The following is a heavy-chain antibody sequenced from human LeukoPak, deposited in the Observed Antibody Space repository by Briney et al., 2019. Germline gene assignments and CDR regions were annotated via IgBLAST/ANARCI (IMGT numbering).Heavy chain of an antibody. CDR3: VREAPYDSSGYYFDY. V-gene: IGHV4-59*01. Sequence: SETLSLTCTVSGGSISSYYWSWIRQPPGKGLEWVGYIYYSGSTNYNPSLKSRVTISVDTSKNQFSLKPSSVTAADTAVYYCVREAPYDSSGYYFDYWGQGTLVTVSS. CDR1: GGSISSYY. CDR2: IYYSGST. D-gene: IGHD3-22*01. J-gene: IGHJ4*02.